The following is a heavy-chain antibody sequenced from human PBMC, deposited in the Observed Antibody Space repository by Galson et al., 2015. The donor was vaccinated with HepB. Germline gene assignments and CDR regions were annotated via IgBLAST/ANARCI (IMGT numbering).Heavy chain of an antibody. D-gene: IGHD6-19*01. V-gene: IGHV3-30*03. CDR2: ISFDGNNK. Sequence: SLRLSCAASGFTFSSYGMHWVRQAPGKGLEWVAVISFDGNNKYYADSVEGRFTISRDNSKNTLYLQMNSLRAEDTAAYYCARLQRSDNNGIAMAGIEVDYYYYGMDVWGQGTTVTVSS. J-gene: IGHJ6*02. CDR1: GFTFSSYG. CDR3: ARLQRSDNNGIAMAGIEVDYYYYGMDV.